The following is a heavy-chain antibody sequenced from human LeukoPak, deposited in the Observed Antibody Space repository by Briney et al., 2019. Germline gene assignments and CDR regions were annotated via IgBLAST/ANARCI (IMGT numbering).Heavy chain of an antibody. CDR3: ARDSGYGSGSYIPVGDY. Sequence: PSETLSLTCAVYGGSFSGYYWSWIRQPPGKGLEWIGETNHSGSTNYNPSLKSRVTISVDTSKNQFSLKLSSVTAADTAVYYCARDSGYGSGSYIPVGDYWGQGTLVTVSS. CDR2: TNHSGST. V-gene: IGHV4-34*01. CDR1: GGSFSGYY. D-gene: IGHD3-10*01. J-gene: IGHJ4*02.